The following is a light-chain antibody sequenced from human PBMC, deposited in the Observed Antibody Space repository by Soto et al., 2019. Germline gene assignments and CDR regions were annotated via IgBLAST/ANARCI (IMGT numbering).Light chain of an antibody. V-gene: IGKV1-8*01. Sequence: AIRMTQSPSSFSASTGDRVTITCRASQGISSYLAWYQQKPGKAPKLLIYAASTLQSGVPSRFSGSGSGTDFTLTISCLQSEDFATYYCQHYMSYPWTFGRGTKVDIK. J-gene: IGKJ1*01. CDR1: QGISSY. CDR2: AAS. CDR3: QHYMSYPWT.